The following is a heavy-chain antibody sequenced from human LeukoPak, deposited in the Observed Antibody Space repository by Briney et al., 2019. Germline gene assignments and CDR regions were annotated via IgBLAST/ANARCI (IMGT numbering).Heavy chain of an antibody. CDR2: ISSSSSSI. CDR1: GFIFTNYE. V-gene: IGHV3-48*01. CDR3: ARQNGAGYYYYFDS. Sequence: GGSLRLSCAASGFIFTNYEMNWFRHAPGKGLEWVSYISSSSSSIYYADSVKGRFTISRDNAKNSLYLQMNSLRAEDTAVYYCARQNGAGYYYYFDSWGQGTLVTVSS. J-gene: IGHJ4*02. D-gene: IGHD3-22*01.